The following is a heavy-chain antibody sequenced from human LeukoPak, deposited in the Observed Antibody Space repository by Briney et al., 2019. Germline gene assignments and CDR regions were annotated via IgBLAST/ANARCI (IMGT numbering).Heavy chain of an antibody. CDR2: INPNSGGT. V-gene: IGHV1-2*02. CDR3: ARPGVYCSSTSCYRTSWFDP. D-gene: IGHD2-2*02. J-gene: IGHJ5*02. Sequence: GASVTVSFKASGYTFTGYYMHWVRQAPGQGLEWMGWINPNSGGTNYAQKFQGRVTMTRDTSISTAYMELSRLRSDDTAVYYCARPGVYCSSTSCYRTSWFDPWGQGTLVTVSS. CDR1: GYTFTGYY.